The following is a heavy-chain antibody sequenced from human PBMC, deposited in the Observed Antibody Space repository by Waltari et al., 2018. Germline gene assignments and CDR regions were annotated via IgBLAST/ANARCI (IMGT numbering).Heavy chain of an antibody. CDR1: GGSLSGYH. CDR2: INDSGRT. J-gene: IGHJ6*03. D-gene: IGHD3-3*01. Sequence: QVQLQQWGAGLLKPSETLSLTCAFSGGSLSGYHWTWIRQPPGKGLEWIGEINDSGRTTYNPSLESRVTVSIDTANNQFSLRVRSVTAADTAVYYCARVFGYYYYYMDVWGKGTTVTISS. CDR3: ARVFGYYYYYMDV. V-gene: IGHV4-34*02.